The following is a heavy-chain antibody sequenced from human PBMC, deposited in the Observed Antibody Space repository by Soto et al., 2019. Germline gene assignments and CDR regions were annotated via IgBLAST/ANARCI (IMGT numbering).Heavy chain of an antibody. CDR2: IYYSGST. V-gene: IGHV4-39*01. Sequence: QLQLQESGPGLVKPSETLSLTCTVSGGSISSSSYYWGWIRQPPGKGLEWIGSIYYSGSTYYNPSLKSRVTISVDTSKNQLSLKLSSVTAADTAVYYCARPTPDIVVVPAAISYYYYYMDVWGKGTTVTVSS. CDR1: GGSISSSSYY. J-gene: IGHJ6*03. D-gene: IGHD2-2*01. CDR3: ARPTPDIVVVPAAISYYYYYMDV.